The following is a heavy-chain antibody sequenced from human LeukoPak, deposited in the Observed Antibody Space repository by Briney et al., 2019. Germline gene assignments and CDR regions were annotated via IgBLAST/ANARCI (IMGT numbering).Heavy chain of an antibody. CDR2: IYYSGSP. CDR3: ATWRTAKTGFDY. V-gene: IGHV4-39*01. D-gene: IGHD1-1*01. J-gene: IGHJ4*02. Sequence: SGTLSLTCTVSGGSISNNNYYWAWIRQPPGKGLECIGSIYYSGSPYYNPSLKSRVTISVDTSKNQFSLRLSSVTAADTAVYYCATWRTAKTGFDYWGQGTLVTVSS. CDR1: GGSISNNNYY.